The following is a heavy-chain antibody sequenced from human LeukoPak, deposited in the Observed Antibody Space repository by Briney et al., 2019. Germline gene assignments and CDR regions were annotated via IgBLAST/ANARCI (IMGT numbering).Heavy chain of an antibody. CDR2: FYTGGST. J-gene: IGHJ4*02. CDR3: ARDLPGLLDS. CDR1: GGSISSGGYY. D-gene: IGHD5-18*01. V-gene: IGHV4-61*02. Sequence: SETLSLTCTVSGGSISSGGYYWSWIRQPAGKGLEWIGRFYTGGSTNYNPSLKSRVTISVDTSKNQFSLKLTSVTAADTAVYYCARDLPGLLDSWGQGTLVTVSS.